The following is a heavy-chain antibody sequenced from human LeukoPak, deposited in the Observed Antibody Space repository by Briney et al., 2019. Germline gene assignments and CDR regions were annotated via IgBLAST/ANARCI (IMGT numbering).Heavy chain of an antibody. Sequence: PGGSLRLSCAASGFTFDDYGMHWVRQAPGKGLEWVSLISSDSSSTYYADSVKGRFTISRDNAKNSLYLQMNSLRAEATAVYYCARAGGAYSYGFGYWGQGTLVTVSS. D-gene: IGHD5-18*01. J-gene: IGHJ4*02. CDR2: ISSDSSST. CDR3: ARAGGAYSYGFGY. V-gene: IGHV3-43*02. CDR1: GFTFDDYG.